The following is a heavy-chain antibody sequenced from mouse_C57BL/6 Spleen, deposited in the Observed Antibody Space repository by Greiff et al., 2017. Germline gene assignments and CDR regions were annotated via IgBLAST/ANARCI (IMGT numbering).Heavy chain of an antibody. V-gene: IGHV1-50*01. CDR3: ARNDYDDYAMDY. CDR1: GYTFTSYW. D-gene: IGHD2-4*01. CDR2: IDPSDSYT. J-gene: IGHJ4*01. Sequence: QVQLKEPGAELVKPGASVKLSCKASGYTFTSYWMQWVKQRPGQGLEWIGEIDPSDSYTNYNQKFKGKATLTVDTSSSTAYMQLSSLTSEDSAVYYCARNDYDDYAMDYWGQGTSVTVSS.